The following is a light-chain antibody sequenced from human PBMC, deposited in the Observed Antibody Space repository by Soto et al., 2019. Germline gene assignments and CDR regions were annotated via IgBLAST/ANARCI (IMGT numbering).Light chain of an antibody. CDR3: FSYAGYSTSAV. CDR1: SSDVGSYNL. V-gene: IGLV2-23*01. Sequence: QSALTQPASVSGSPGQSITISCTGTSSDVGSYNLVSWYQQHPGKAPKVIIYEGGKRHSGVSNRFSGSKSGITASLTISGLQAEDEADYYCFSYAGYSTSAVFGGGTKLTVL. J-gene: IGLJ2*01. CDR2: EGG.